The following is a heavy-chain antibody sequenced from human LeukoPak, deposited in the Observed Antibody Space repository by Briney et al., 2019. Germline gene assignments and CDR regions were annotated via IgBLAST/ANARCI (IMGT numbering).Heavy chain of an antibody. J-gene: IGHJ6*02. D-gene: IGHD3-10*01. V-gene: IGHV1-69*13. CDR2: IIPIFGTA. CDR3: LIEPVDPWFGELLQPYYYYGMDV. CDR1: GGTFSSYA. Sequence: ASVKVSCKASGGTFSSYAISWVRQAPGQGLEWMGGIIPIFGTANYAQKFQGRVTITADESTSTAYMELSSLRSEDTAVYYCLIEPVDPWFGELLQPYYYYGMDVWGQGTTVTVSS.